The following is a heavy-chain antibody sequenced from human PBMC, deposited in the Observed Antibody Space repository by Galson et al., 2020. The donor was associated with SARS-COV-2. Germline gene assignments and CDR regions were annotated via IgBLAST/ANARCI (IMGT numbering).Heavy chain of an antibody. D-gene: IGHD3-9*01. Sequence: SETLSLTCTVPGGSISSSSYYWGWIRQPPGAGLEWIGSIYYSESNYYNPSLTSRVTMSVDTSKNQFSLKLSSVTAADTAVYYCARQILTGYYSFYYFDYWGQGTLVTVSS. CDR2: IYYSESN. V-gene: IGHV4-39*01. CDR1: GGSISSSSYY. CDR3: ARQILTGYYSFYYFDY. J-gene: IGHJ4*02.